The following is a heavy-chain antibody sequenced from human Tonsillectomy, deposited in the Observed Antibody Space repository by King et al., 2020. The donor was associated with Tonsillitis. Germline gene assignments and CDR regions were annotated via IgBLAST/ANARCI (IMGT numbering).Heavy chain of an antibody. CDR1: GFTFSSYS. Sequence: VQLVESGGGLVKPGGSLRLSCAASGFTFSSYSMNWVRQAPGKGLEWVASISSSSSYIYYADSVKGRFTISRDNAKNSLYLQMNSLRAEDTAVYYCARGAGGCNTAMVHGFDYWGQGTLVTVSS. D-gene: IGHD5-18*01. V-gene: IGHV3-21*01. J-gene: IGHJ4*02. CDR3: ARGAGGCNTAMVHGFDY. CDR2: ISSSSSYI.